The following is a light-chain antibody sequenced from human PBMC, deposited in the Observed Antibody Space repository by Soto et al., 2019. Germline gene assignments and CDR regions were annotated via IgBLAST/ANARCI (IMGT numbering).Light chain of an antibody. CDR2: SAS. J-gene: IGKJ5*01. CDR1: QGIKTD. Sequence: AIQMTQSPSSLSASVGDRVTITCRASQGIKTDLGWYQQKPGKAPKLLIYSASSLWSGVPSRFTGTASGTDFTLTISSLQPEDFATYYCLQSYSTPITFGQGTRLEIK. V-gene: IGKV1-6*02. CDR3: LQSYSTPIT.